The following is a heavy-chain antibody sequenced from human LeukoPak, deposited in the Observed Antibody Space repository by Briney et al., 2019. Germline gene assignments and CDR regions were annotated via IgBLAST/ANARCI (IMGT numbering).Heavy chain of an antibody. V-gene: IGHV3-23*01. J-gene: IGHJ4*02. CDR1: GFTFSSYA. CDR3: AKVVEGRIAAAGVLNFDY. CDR2: ISGSGGST. Sequence: PGGSLRLSCAASGFTFSSYAMSWVRQAPGKGLEWVSAISGSGGSTYYADSVKGRFTISRDNSKNTLYLQMNSLRAEDTAVYYCAKVVEGRIAAAGVLNFDYWGQGTLVTVSS. D-gene: IGHD6-13*01.